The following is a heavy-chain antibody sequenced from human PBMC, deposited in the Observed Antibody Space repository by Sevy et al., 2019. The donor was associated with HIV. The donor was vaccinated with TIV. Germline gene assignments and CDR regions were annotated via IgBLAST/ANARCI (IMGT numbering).Heavy chain of an antibody. CDR2: IGYDGSDK. CDR3: AKERGGSYIPYFYGMDV. V-gene: IGHV3-30*18. J-gene: IGHJ6*02. Sequence: GGSLRLSCIASGFTFRNYGIHWVRQAPGKGLDWVAVIGYDGSDKYYADSVKGRFTISRDNSENKLFLQMNSLRVEDTAVYYCAKERGGSYIPYFYGMDVWGQGTAVTVSS. D-gene: IGHD1-26*01. CDR1: GFTFRNYG.